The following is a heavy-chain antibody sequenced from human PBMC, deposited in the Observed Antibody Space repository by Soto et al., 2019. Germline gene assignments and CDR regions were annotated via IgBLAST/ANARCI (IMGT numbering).Heavy chain of an antibody. CDR3: ARDLRTMDV. J-gene: IGHJ6*02. CDR1: GYTFTRYG. CDR2: IRAYNGNT. V-gene: IGHV1-18*01. Sequence: QVQLVQSGAEVKKPGGSVKVSCKASGYTFTRYGISWVRQAPRQGLEWMGWIRAYNGNTNYAQKLQGRVTMTTDTSTSTAYMELTSMRSDYTAVYYCARDLRTMDVWGQGTTVTVSS.